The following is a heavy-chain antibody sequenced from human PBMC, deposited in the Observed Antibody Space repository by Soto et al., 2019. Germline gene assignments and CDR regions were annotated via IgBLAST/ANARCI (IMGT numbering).Heavy chain of an antibody. CDR3: VRYCSTTLCNGVVTRTFDY. J-gene: IGHJ4*02. CDR2: ISTSGSTV. Sequence: GGSLRLSCAASRLTFSTYEMNWVRQAPGKGLEWVSYISTSGSTVYYADSVKGRFTISRDNTRNSLYLQMNSLRDEDTALYYCVRYCSTTLCNGVVTRTFDYWGQGTLVTVSS. V-gene: IGHV3-48*03. CDR1: RLTFSTYE. D-gene: IGHD2-2*01.